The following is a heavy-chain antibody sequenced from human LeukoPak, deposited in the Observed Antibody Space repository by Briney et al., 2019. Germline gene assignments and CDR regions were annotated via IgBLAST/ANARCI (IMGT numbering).Heavy chain of an antibody. D-gene: IGHD5-24*01. CDR1: GFIFANFG. Sequence: GGSLSLSCSASGFIFANFGIQWVRQTPGKGLEWVAYIAYDSSTTYFGASVKGRFTISRDTSKNTVYLQMNGLRLEDTAVYFCAKDVRGDGHRYFDSWGQGTLVSVSS. CDR3: AKDVRGDGHRYFDS. J-gene: IGHJ4*02. V-gene: IGHV3-30*02. CDR2: IAYDSSTT.